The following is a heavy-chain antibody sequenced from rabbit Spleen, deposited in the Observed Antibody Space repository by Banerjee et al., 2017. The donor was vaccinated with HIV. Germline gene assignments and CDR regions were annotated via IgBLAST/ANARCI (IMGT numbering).Heavy chain of an antibody. CDR1: GFSFSSNW. Sequence: QEQLVESGGGLVKPGGTLTLTCTVSGFSFSSNWICWVRQAPGKGLEWIACIDTSDGDTDYANWPKGQFTISKASSTTVTLQMTSLTAADTATYFCARDSPAAYVDYGYTDLWGPGTLVTVS. V-gene: IGHV1S45*01. CDR2: IDTSDGDT. CDR3: ARDSPAAYVDYGYTDL. D-gene: IGHD6-1*01. J-gene: IGHJ4*01.